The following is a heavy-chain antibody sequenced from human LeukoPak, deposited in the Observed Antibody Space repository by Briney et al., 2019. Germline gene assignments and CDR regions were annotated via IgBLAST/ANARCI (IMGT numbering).Heavy chain of an antibody. CDR1: GFTFSTYA. V-gene: IGHV3-30*18. CDR2: ISYDGGNK. J-gene: IGHJ4*02. D-gene: IGHD3-22*01. Sequence: GGSLRLSCAASGFTFSTYAMHWVRQAPGKGLEWVAVISYDGGNKYYADSVKGRLTISRDNSKNTLYLQMNSLRAEDTAVYYCAKDHDGSGYLDYWGQGTLVTVSS. CDR3: AKDHDGSGYLDY.